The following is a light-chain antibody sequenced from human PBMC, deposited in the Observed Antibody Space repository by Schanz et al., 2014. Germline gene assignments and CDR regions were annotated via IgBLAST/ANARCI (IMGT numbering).Light chain of an antibody. J-gene: IGKJ3*01. CDR2: DAS. Sequence: EAVLTQSPGTLSLSPGERATLSCRASQSVSTNLAWYQQKPGQAPRLLIYDASKRATGIPARFSGRGSGTDFTLTISGLEPEDSAVYYCQQRSDWPPIFTFGPGTTVHLK. CDR3: QQRSDWPPIFT. CDR1: QSVSTN. V-gene: IGKV3-11*01.